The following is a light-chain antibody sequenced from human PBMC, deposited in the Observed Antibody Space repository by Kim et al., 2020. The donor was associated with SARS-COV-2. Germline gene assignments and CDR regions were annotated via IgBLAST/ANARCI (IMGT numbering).Light chain of an antibody. CDR3: QAWDSNTEV. J-gene: IGLJ2*01. CDR2: QDT. CDR1: KLGDKY. V-gene: IGLV3-1*01. Sequence: SYELTQPPSVSVSPGQTASITCSGDKLGDKYACWYQQKSGQSPVLVIYQDTKRPSGIPERFSGSNSGNTVTLTISGTQAMDEADYYCQAWDSNTEVFGGGTQLTVL.